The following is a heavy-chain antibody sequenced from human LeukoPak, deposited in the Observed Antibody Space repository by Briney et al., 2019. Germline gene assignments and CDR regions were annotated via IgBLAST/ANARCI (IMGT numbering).Heavy chain of an antibody. J-gene: IGHJ5*02. V-gene: IGHV1-24*01. CDR3: ATATMVRGVIISNWFDP. CDR1: GYTLTELS. D-gene: IGHD3-10*01. CDR2: FDPEDGET. Sequence: ASVKVSCKVSGYTLTELSMHWVRQAPGKGLEWMGGFDPEDGETIYAQKFQGGVTMTEDTSTDTAYMELSSLRSEDTAVYYCATATMVRGVIISNWFDPWGQGTLVTVSS.